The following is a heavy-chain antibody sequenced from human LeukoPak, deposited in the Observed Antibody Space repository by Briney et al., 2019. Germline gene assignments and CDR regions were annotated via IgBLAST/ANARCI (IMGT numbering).Heavy chain of an antibody. CDR3: SRDEKRMEANFDF. CDR1: GYTFTSYG. CDR2: ISGNNSKT. D-gene: IGHD1-1*01. Sequence: ASVKVSCKASGYTFTSYGVSWMRQAPGQGLDWMGWISGNNSKTNFAQKFQGRVIMTTDTSTSTAYLELRSLRSDDTAVYYCSRDEKRMEANFDFWGQGTLVTVS. J-gene: IGHJ4*02. V-gene: IGHV1-18*01.